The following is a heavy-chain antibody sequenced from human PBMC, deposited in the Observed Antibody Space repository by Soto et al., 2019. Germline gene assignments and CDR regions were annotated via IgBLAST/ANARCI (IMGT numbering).Heavy chain of an antibody. Sequence: PGGSLRLSCAASGFTFSSYEMNWVRQAPGKGLEWVSYISSGGTTIYYADSVKGRFTISRDNAKNSLYLQMNSLRAEDTAIYYCARALDFWSGYLPDWGQGTLVTVSS. CDR2: ISSGGTTI. CDR1: GFTFSSYE. CDR3: ARALDFWSGYLPD. D-gene: IGHD3-3*01. J-gene: IGHJ4*02. V-gene: IGHV3-48*03.